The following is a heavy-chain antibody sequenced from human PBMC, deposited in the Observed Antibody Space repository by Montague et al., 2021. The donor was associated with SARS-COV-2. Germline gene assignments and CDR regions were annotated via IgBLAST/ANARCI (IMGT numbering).Heavy chain of an antibody. V-gene: IGHV4-34*01. Sequence: SETLSLTCAVYGGSFSNYYWTWIRQPTGKGLEWIGEINHSGSTNYNPSLKSRVTISVDTPKNQFSLKLSSVTAADTAVYFCARGGIAARRHYFDYWGPGTLVTVSS. CDR2: INHSGST. J-gene: IGHJ4*02. CDR3: ARGGIAARRHYFDY. D-gene: IGHD6-6*01. CDR1: GGSFSNYY.